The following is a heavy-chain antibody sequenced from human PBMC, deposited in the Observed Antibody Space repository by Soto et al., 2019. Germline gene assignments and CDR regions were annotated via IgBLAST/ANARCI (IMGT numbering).Heavy chain of an antibody. CDR3: ARDDFWSGYDAFDI. CDR2: ISAYNGNT. V-gene: IGHV1-18*01. Sequence: ASVQVSCKASCYTFPSYGISWVRQATGQGLEWMGWISAYNGNTNYAQKLQGRVTMTTDTSTSTAYMELRSLRSDDTAVYYCARDDFWSGYDAFDIWGQGTMVTVSS. CDR1: CYTFPSYG. D-gene: IGHD3-3*01. J-gene: IGHJ3*02.